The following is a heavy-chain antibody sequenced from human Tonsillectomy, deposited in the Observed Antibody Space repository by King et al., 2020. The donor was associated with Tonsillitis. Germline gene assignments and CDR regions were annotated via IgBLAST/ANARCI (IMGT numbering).Heavy chain of an antibody. V-gene: IGHV2-26*01. CDR3: ARIRDIPSYYDILTGYYYFDY. Sequence: VTLKESGPVLVKPPETLTLTCTVSGFSLRNARMGVSWIRQPPGKALEWLAHIFANDEKSYSTSLKSRLTISKDTSKSQVVLTMSNMDPVDTATYFCARIRDIPSYYDILTGYYYFDYWGQGTLVTVSS. CDR2: IFANDEK. J-gene: IGHJ4*02. CDR1: GFSLRNARMG. D-gene: IGHD3-9*01.